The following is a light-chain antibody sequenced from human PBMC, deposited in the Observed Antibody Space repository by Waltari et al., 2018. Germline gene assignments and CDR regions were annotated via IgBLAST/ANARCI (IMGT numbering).Light chain of an antibody. CDR1: INDIGAYNF. J-gene: IGLJ2*01. V-gene: IGLV2-14*03. Sequence: QSALTQPASVSGSPGQSITISCTGTINDIGAYNFVSWSQPRPAKAPRLIIYDVNKRPAGVSSRCAGYESTNTASLTISGLQAEDEADYYCTSYTSNITYVIFGGGTKLTVL. CDR3: TSYTSNITYVI. CDR2: DVN.